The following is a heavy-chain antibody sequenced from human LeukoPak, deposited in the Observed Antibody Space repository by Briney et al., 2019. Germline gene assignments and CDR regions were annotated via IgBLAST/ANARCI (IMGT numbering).Heavy chain of an antibody. CDR2: IYYSGST. Sequence: SETLSLTCTVSGGSISSSSYYWGWIRQPPGKGLEWIGSIYYSGSTYYNPSLKSRVTISVDTSKNQFSLKLSPVTAADTAVYYCARGGGNDQIDYWGQGTLVTVSS. D-gene: IGHD1-1*01. J-gene: IGHJ4*02. CDR3: ARGGGNDQIDY. CDR1: GGSISSSSYY. V-gene: IGHV4-39*07.